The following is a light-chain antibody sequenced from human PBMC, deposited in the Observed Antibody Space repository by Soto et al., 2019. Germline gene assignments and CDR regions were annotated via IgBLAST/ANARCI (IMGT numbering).Light chain of an antibody. CDR2: EVS. J-gene: IGLJ2*01. V-gene: IGLV2-8*01. Sequence: QSALTQPPSASGSPGQSVTISCTGTSSDVGGYNYVSWYQQRPDKAPKLMIYEVSKRPSWVPDRFSGSKSGNTASLTVSGLRAEDEADSYCSSYAGSNNLVVFGGGTKLTFL. CDR1: SSDVGGYNY. CDR3: SSYAGSNNLVV.